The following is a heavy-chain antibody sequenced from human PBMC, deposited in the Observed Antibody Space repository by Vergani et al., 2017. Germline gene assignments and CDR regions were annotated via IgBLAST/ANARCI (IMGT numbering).Heavy chain of an antibody. D-gene: IGHD1-20*01. CDR1: GGTFSSYA. Sequence: QVQLVQSGAEVKKPGSSVKVSCKASGGTFSSYAISWVRQAPGQGLEWMGRIIPIFGTANYAQKFQGRVTITADESTSTAYMELSSLRSEDTAVYYCARMGNNWNDPYYYYYMDVWGKGTTVTVSS. CDR3: ARMGNNWNDPYYYYYMDV. J-gene: IGHJ6*03. V-gene: IGHV1-69*15. CDR2: IIPIFGTA.